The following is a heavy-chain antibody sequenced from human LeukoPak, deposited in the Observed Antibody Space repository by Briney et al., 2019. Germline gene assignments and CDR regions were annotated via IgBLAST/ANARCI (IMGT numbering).Heavy chain of an antibody. CDR3: ARVDYSNLFDY. V-gene: IGHV4-59*01. CDR2: IFYSGNT. CDR1: GGSINNFY. D-gene: IGHD4-11*01. J-gene: IGHJ4*02. Sequence: SETLSLTCSVSGGSINNFYWSWIRQPPGKGLEWIGYIFYSGNTNYNPSLKGRVTISVDTSKNQFSLKLSSVTAADTAVYYCARVDYSNLFDYWGQGTLVTVSS.